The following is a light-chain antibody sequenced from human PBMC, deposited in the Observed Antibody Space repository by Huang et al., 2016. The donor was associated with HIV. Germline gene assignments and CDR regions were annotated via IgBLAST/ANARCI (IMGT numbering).Light chain of an antibody. CDR2: KIS. CDR1: QILIYSDGNTY. V-gene: IGKV2-30*01. Sequence: DVVLTQSPLSLPVTLVQPASISCWSRQILIYSDGNTYLSWVQQRPGQSPRRLIYKISHRDSGCPDRFSGSGSGSYFTLKISKVEAEDVAVYYCMQGTHWPPITFGQGTRLEI. CDR3: MQGTHWPPIT. J-gene: IGKJ5*01.